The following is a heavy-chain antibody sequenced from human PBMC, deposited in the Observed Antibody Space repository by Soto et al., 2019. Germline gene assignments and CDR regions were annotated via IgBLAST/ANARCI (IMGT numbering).Heavy chain of an antibody. Sequence: GESLKISCKGSGYSFTNYWIGWVRQMPGKGLEWMGIIYPGDSDIRYSPSFQGQVTISADRSISTAYVQWSSLKASDTAMYYCARLHSASYHSPLRYWGQGTLVTSPQ. CDR3: ARLHSASYHSPLRY. CDR2: IYPGDSDI. V-gene: IGHV5-51*01. CDR1: GYSFTNYW. D-gene: IGHD1-26*01. J-gene: IGHJ4*02.